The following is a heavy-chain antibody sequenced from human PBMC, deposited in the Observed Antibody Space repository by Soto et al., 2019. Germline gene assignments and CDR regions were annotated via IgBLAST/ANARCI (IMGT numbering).Heavy chain of an antibody. J-gene: IGHJ5*02. Sequence: SETLSLTCSVSGGSISNSGNYWGWIRQPPGKGLEWIGSIYYSGNTHYSPSLKSRVTISIDTSKNQFSLKLTSVTAADTAVYYCARHGRAPDDSSLNWFDPWGQGTLVTVSS. V-gene: IGHV4-39*01. CDR2: IYYSGNT. CDR1: GGSISNSGNY. D-gene: IGHD3-22*01. CDR3: ARHGRAPDDSSLNWFDP.